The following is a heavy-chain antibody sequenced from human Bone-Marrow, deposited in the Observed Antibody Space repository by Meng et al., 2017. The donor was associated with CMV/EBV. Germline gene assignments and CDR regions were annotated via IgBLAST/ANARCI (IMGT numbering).Heavy chain of an antibody. CDR2: INAGNGNK. CDR1: SDG. V-gene: IGHV1-3*01. D-gene: IGHD3-10*01. CDR3: ARELLWFGELSKNRPFDY. Sequence: SDGMHRERKAHGQRRGGMGRINAGNGNKKYPQKWQGRVTITRDTSESKAYMELSSLRSEDTAVYYCARELLWFGELSKNRPFDYWGQGTLVTVSS. J-gene: IGHJ4*02.